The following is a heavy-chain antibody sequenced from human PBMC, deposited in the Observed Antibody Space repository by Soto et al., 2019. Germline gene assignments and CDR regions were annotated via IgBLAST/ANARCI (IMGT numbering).Heavy chain of an antibody. CDR3: AGDYASGSYRFDY. Sequence: ETLSLTCTVSGDSFSSYSWSWIRQPPGRGLEWIGYIYYSGSTTYNPSLKSRLTMSIDTSKNQFSLRLTSVTAADTAIYYCAGDYASGSYRFDYWGQGTLVTVSS. CDR2: IYYSGST. CDR1: GDSFSSYS. V-gene: IGHV4-59*01. D-gene: IGHD3-10*01. J-gene: IGHJ4*02.